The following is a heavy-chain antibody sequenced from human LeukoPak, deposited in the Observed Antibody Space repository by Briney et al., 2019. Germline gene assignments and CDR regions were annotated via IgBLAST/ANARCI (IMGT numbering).Heavy chain of an antibody. CDR3: GAGTDHYYYYYGMDV. CDR1: GGSISSSSYY. V-gene: IGHV4-39*01. D-gene: IGHD6-19*01. J-gene: IGHJ6*02. CDR2: IYYSGST. Sequence: KTSETLSLTCTVSGGSISSSSYYWGWIRQPPGKGLEWIGSIYYSGSTYYNPSLKSRVTISVDTSKNQFSLKLSSVTAADTAVYYCGAGTDHYYYYYGMDVRGQGTTVTVSS.